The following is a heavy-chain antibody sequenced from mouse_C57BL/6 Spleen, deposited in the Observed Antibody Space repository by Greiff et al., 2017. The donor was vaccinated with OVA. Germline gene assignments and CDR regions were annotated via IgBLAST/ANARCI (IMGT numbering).Heavy chain of an antibody. CDR3: ARGYYGSSYGRNWYFDV. Sequence: EVKLQQSGPELVKPGASVKISCKASGYTFTDYYMNWVKQSHGKSLEWIGDINPNNGGTSYNQKFKGKATLTVDKSSSTAYMELRSLTSEDSAVYYCARGYYGSSYGRNWYFDVWGTGTTVTVSS. CDR1: GYTFTDYY. V-gene: IGHV1-26*01. J-gene: IGHJ1*03. CDR2: INPNNGGT. D-gene: IGHD1-1*01.